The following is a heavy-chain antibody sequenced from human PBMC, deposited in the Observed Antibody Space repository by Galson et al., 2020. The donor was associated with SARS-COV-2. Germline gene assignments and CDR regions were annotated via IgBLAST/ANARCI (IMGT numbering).Heavy chain of an antibody. Sequence: ASETLSLTCTVSGGSISSSSYYWGWIRQPPGKGLEWIGSIYYSGSTYYNPSLKSRVTISVDTSKNQFSLKLSSVTAADTAVYYCASNPYYDYVWGSFDYWGQGTLVTVSS. CDR1: GGSISSSSYY. CDR3: ASNPYYDYVWGSFDY. CDR2: IYYSGST. D-gene: IGHD3-16*01. V-gene: IGHV4-39*07. J-gene: IGHJ4*02.